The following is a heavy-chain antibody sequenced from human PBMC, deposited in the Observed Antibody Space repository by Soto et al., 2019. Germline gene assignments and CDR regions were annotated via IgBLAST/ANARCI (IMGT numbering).Heavy chain of an antibody. CDR3: AARITVVRGPKWAY. CDR1: GGSINSSSYY. CDR2: IYYSGST. Sequence: QLQLQESGPGLVKPSETLSLTCTVSGGSINSSSYYWGWIRQPPGKGLEWIGSIYYSGSTYYNPSLKSPVTIAVDTSKTQFSLRLTSVPAADTAVYYCAARITVVRGPKWAYWGQGTLVTVSS. D-gene: IGHD3-10*01. J-gene: IGHJ4*02. V-gene: IGHV4-39*01.